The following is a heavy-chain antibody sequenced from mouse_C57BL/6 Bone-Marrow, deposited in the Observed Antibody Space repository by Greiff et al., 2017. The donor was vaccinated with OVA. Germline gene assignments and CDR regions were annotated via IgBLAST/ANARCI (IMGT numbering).Heavy chain of an antibody. CDR1: GYTFTSYW. V-gene: IGHV1-64*01. Sequence: QVQLQQPGAELVKPGASVKLSCKASGYTFTSYWMHWVKQRPGQGLEWIGMIHPNSGSTNYNEQFQSKATLTVDNSSSTAYMQRSSLTSEDSAVENGARDGAYYYGSSYGDWGQGTTRTVAA. CDR2: IHPNSGST. D-gene: IGHD1-1*01. J-gene: IGHJ2*01. CDR3: ARDGAYYYGSSYGD.